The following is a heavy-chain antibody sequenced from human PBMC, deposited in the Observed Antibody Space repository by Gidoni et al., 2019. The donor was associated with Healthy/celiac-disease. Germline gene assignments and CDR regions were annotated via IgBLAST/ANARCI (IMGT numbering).Heavy chain of an antibody. J-gene: IGHJ4*02. Sequence: EVQLVESGGGLVQPGGSLRLSGAASGFPLRSYSMNWVRQAPGKGVGWVSYISSISSTIYYADSVKGRFPISRDNAKNSLYLQMNSLRDEDTAVYYCARARRTGFGELFHYFDYWGQGTLVTVSS. CDR2: ISSISSTI. CDR3: ARARRTGFGELFHYFDY. CDR1: GFPLRSYS. D-gene: IGHD3-10*01. V-gene: IGHV3-48*02.